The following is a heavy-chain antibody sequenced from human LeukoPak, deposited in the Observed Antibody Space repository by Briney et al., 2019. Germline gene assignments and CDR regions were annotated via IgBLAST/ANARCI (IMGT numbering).Heavy chain of an antibody. D-gene: IGHD3-16*01. Sequence: PGGSLRLSCAASGFTFSSYSMNWVRQAPGKGLEWVSSMSSSSSSYIYYADSVKGRFTISRDNAKNSLYLQMNSLRAEDTAVYYCARAFSVGAFDYWGQGTLVTVSS. J-gene: IGHJ4*02. CDR1: GFTFSSYS. CDR2: MSSSSSSYI. CDR3: ARAFSVGAFDY. V-gene: IGHV3-21*01.